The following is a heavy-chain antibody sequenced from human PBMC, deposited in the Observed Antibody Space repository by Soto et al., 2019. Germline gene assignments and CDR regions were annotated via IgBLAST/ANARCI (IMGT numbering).Heavy chain of an antibody. D-gene: IGHD3-3*01. CDR2: IFSNDEK. Sequence: QVTLKESGPVLVKPTETLTLTCTVSGFSLSNARMGVSWIRQPPGKALEWLAHIFSNDEKSYSTSLKSRLTISKDTSKSQVVLTMTNMDPVDTATYYCARIRADFWSGYYNYYYYYYMDVWGKGTTVTVSS. J-gene: IGHJ6*03. CDR1: GFSLSNARMG. V-gene: IGHV2-26*01. CDR3: ARIRADFWSGYYNYYYYYYMDV.